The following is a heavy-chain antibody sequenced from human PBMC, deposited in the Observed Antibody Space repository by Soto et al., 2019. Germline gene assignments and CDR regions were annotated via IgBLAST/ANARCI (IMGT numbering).Heavy chain of an antibody. CDR1: GGSISSGGYF. CDR2: IYYSGST. CDR3: ARDYGDDQGGGAFDI. V-gene: IGHV4-31*03. D-gene: IGHD4-17*01. J-gene: IGHJ3*02. Sequence: SETLSLTCTVSGGSISSGGYFWSWIRQHPGKGLEWIGYIYYSGSTYYNPSLKSRVTISVDTSKNQFSLKLSSVTAADTAVYYCARDYGDDQGGGAFDIWGQGTMVTVSS.